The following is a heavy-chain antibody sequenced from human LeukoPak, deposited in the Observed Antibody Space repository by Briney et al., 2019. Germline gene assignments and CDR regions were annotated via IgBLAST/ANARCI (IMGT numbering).Heavy chain of an antibody. CDR1: GFTFSSSW. J-gene: IGHJ6*04. V-gene: IGHV3-74*01. CDR2: ITRDGSST. Sequence: GGSLRLSCAASGFTFSSSWMHWVRQAPGKGLVWVSRITRDGSSTTYADSVKGRFTTSRDNAKNTLYLQMDSLRDDDTAVYYCARDPGYESWNPFWGGMDVWGNGTTVTVSS. D-gene: IGHD3-16*01. CDR3: ARDPGYESWNPFWGGMDV.